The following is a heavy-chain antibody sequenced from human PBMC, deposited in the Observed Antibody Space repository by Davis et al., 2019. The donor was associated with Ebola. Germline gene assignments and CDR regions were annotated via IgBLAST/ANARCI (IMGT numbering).Heavy chain of an antibody. Sequence: PGGSLRLSCAASGFTFSTYGMHWVRQAPGKGLEWVAVISYDGSNEYYADSVKGRFTISKDNSKNTLYLQMNSLRAEDTAVYYCAAGHWFDYWGQGTLVTVSS. CDR2: ISYDGSNE. CDR1: GFTFSTYG. CDR3: AAGHWFDY. J-gene: IGHJ5*01. V-gene: IGHV3-30*03.